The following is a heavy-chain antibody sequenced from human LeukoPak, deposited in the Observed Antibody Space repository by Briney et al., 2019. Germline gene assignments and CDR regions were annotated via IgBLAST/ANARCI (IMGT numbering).Heavy chain of an antibody. D-gene: IGHD3-16*01. CDR2: MNPNSGNT. Sequence: GASVKVSCKASGYTLTSYDINWVRQATGQGLEWMGWMNPNSGNTGYAQKFQGRVTITRNTSISTAYMELSSLRSEDTAVYYCARDNDSRDPPHFDYWGQGTLVTVSS. V-gene: IGHV1-8*03. J-gene: IGHJ4*02. CDR1: GYTLTSYD. CDR3: ARDNDSRDPPHFDY.